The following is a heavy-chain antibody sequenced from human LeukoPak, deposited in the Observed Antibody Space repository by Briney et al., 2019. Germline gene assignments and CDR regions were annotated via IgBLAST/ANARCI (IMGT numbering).Heavy chain of an antibody. CDR1: GYTFTSYG. V-gene: IGHV1-18*01. CDR2: ISAYNGNT. J-gene: IGHJ4*02. D-gene: IGHD6-13*01. Sequence: GASVKVSCKASGYTFTSYGISWVRQAPGQGLEWMGWISAYNGNTNYAQKLQGRVTMTTDTSTSTAYMELRSLRSDDTAVYYCARDLKGSSWYPNLDYWGQGTLVTVSS. CDR3: ARDLKGSSWYPNLDY.